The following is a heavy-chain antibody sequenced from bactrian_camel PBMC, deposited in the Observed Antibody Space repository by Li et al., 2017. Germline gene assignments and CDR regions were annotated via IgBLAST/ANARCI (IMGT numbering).Heavy chain of an antibody. D-gene: IGHD1*01. Sequence: VQLVESGGGLVQPGGSLRLSCGSSGFPFINYHVYWVRQAPGKGLEWVSIIYEAGYTYYADSVKGRFTIPEDNAKITVYLQMDYLKPEGTAMYYCAARRAAAFYYGIEYWGKGTQVTVS. CDR1: GFPFINYH. V-gene: IGHV3S10*01. CDR2: IYEAGYT. J-gene: IGHJ7*01.